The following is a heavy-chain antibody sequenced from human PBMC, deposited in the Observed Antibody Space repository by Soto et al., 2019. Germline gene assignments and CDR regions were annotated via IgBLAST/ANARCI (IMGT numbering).Heavy chain of an antibody. CDR2: IYYSGSS. V-gene: IGHV4-59*01. J-gene: IGHJ4*02. Sequence: VSVGSISSYYWSWIRQPPGKGLEWIGYIYYSGSSNYNPSLKSRVTISVDTSKNQFSLKLSSVTAADTAVYYCARADPSGWLDYWGQGTLVTVSS. D-gene: IGHD6-19*01. CDR1: VGSISSYY. CDR3: ARADPSGWLDY.